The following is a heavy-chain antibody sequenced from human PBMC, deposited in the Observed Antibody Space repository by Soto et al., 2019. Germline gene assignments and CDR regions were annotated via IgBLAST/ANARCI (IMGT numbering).Heavy chain of an antibody. CDR1: WFSLRTSEVG. CDR2: IYWDDDK. V-gene: IGHV2-5*02. CDR3: AHSGIAVAGRVNALDP. J-gene: IGHJ5*02. Sequence: QITLKESGPTLVKPTQTLTLTCSFSWFSLRTSEVGVGWIRQPPGKALEWLAVIYWDDDKRYSPALRSRLTITKDTSKNQVVLTMTNMDPVDTATYYCAHSGIAVAGRVNALDPWGQGSLVTVSS. D-gene: IGHD6-19*01.